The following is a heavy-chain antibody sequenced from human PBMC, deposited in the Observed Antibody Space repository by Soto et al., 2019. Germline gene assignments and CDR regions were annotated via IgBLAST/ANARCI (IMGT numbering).Heavy chain of an antibody. D-gene: IGHD3-22*01. Sequence: SETLSLACTGSGGAIGSSTCYWGWMRQPPGKGLEWIASFFIGGNTYYNPSLKSRVTISVDRSKNQFSLKLSSVTAADTAVYYCASDDNHDTSAIASWRQATLVT. CDR1: GGAIGSSTCY. V-gene: IGHV4-39*07. CDR2: FFIGGNT. J-gene: IGHJ4*02. CDR3: ASDDNHDTSAIAS.